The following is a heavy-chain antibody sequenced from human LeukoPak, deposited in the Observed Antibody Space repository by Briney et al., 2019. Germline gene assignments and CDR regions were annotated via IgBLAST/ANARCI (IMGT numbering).Heavy chain of an antibody. CDR3: ARNWFDP. V-gene: IGHV3-53*05. Sequence: GSLRLSCAASGFTFDDYALHWVQQAPGKGLEWVSVIYSGGSTYYADSVKGRFTISRDKSKNTVYLQMNSLRFEDTAMYYCARNWFDPWGQGTLVTVSS. CDR2: IYSGGST. CDR1: GFTFDDYA. J-gene: IGHJ5*02.